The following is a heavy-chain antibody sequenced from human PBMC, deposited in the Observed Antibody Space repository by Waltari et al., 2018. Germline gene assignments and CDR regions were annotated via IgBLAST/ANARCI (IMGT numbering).Heavy chain of an antibody. CDR2: INSDGSST. V-gene: IGHV3-74*01. CDR1: GFTFSSYW. Sequence: EVQLVESGGGLVQPGGSLRLSCAASGFTFSSYWMHWVRHAPGKGLVWVSRINSDGSSTSYADSVKGRFTISRDNAKNTLYLQMNSLRAEDTAVYYCARRGTGGIAAAGPVDYWGQGTLVTVSS. J-gene: IGHJ4*02. CDR3: ARRGTGGIAAAGPVDY. D-gene: IGHD6-13*01.